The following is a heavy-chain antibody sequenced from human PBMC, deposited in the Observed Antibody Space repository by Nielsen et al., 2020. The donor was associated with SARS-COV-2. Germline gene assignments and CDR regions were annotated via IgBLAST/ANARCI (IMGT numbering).Heavy chain of an antibody. Sequence: GESLKISCAASGFTFSDYYMSWIRQAPGKGLEWVGRIKSKTDGGTTDYAAPVKGRFTISRDDSKNTLYLQMNSLKTEDTAVYYCTPRPFHSGWGQGTLVTVSS. V-gene: IGHV3-15*01. CDR2: IKSKTDGGTT. CDR3: TPRPFHSG. J-gene: IGHJ4*02. D-gene: IGHD2-15*01. CDR1: GFTFSDYY.